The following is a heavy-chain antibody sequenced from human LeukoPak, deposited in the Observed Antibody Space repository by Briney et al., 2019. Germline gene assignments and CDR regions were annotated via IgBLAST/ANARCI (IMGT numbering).Heavy chain of an antibody. CDR2: IYYSGST. Sequence: SETLSLTCTVPGGSISSYYWSWIRQPPGKGLEWIGYIYYSGSTSYNPSLKSRVTISVGTSKNQFSLKLSSVTAADTAVYYCARVPNSGWYYFDYWGQGTLVTVSS. D-gene: IGHD6-19*01. J-gene: IGHJ4*02. CDR1: GGSISSYY. V-gene: IGHV4-59*01. CDR3: ARVPNSGWYYFDY.